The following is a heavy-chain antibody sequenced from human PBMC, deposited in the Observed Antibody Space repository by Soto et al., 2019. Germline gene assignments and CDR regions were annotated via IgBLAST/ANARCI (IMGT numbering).Heavy chain of an antibody. Sequence: QVRLQESGPGLVKPSQTLSLTCTVSGGSISSGDYYWSWIRQPPGKGLEWIGYIDYSGSTYYNPSLKSRVTISVDTSKNQFSLKLSSVTAADTAVYYCASSSTPTYYDFWSGYPVYFDYWGQGTLVTVSS. CDR1: GGSISSGDYY. J-gene: IGHJ4*02. CDR3: ASSSTPTYYDFWSGYPVYFDY. D-gene: IGHD3-3*01. V-gene: IGHV4-30-4*01. CDR2: IDYSGST.